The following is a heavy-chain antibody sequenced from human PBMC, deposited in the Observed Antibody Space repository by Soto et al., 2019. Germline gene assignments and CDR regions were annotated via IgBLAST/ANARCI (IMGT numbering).Heavy chain of an antibody. CDR2: IIPIFGTA. Sequence: SVKVSCKASGGTFSGYAISWVRQAPGQGLEWMGGIIPIFGTANYAQKFQGRVTITADESTSTAYMELSSLRSEDTAVYYCARALYSGLYPTQYGMDVWGQGTTVTVSS. V-gene: IGHV1-69*13. CDR3: ARALYSGLYPTQYGMDV. D-gene: IGHD5-12*01. J-gene: IGHJ6*02. CDR1: GGTFSGYA.